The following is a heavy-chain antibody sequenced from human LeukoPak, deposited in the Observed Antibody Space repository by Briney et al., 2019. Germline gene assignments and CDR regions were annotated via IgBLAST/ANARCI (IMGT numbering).Heavy chain of an antibody. Sequence: PGRSLRLSCAASGFTFSSYAMHWVRQAPGKGLEWVAVISYDGSNKYYADSVKGRFTISRDNSKNTLYLQMNSLRAEDTAVYYCARGITMVRGKQSGGNYYGMDVWCKGTTGTVSS. CDR2: ISYDGSNK. V-gene: IGHV3-30*04. D-gene: IGHD3-10*01. J-gene: IGHJ6*04. CDR1: GFTFSSYA. CDR3: ARGITMVRGKQSGGNYYGMDV.